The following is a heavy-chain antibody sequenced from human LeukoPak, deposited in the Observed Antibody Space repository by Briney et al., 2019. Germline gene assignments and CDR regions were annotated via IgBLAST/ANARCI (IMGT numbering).Heavy chain of an antibody. Sequence: GGSLRLSCSASGXTFSKYAMTWVRQAPGKGLEWVSVISGSGENTDYADSVKGRFTISRDNAKNSVYLQMNSLRAEDTAVYYCARDSSTIFDYWGQGTLVTVSS. V-gene: IGHV3-23*01. CDR3: ARDSSTIFDY. CDR1: GXTFSKYA. CDR2: ISGSGENT. J-gene: IGHJ4*02. D-gene: IGHD2-2*01.